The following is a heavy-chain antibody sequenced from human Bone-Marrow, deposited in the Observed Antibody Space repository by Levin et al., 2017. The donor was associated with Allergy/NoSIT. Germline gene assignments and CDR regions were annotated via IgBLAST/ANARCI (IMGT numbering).Heavy chain of an antibody. CDR3: VTLTAMVLHYAFDI. J-gene: IGHJ3*02. D-gene: IGHD5-18*01. CDR2: IDGDGGGA. Sequence: GESLKISCAASGFTFSRHWMHWVRQAPGKGLEWVSRIDGDGGGASYADSVKGRFTISRDNAKNTLYMQMNSLTTDDTAVYYCVTLTAMVLHYAFDIWGQGTMVSVSP. CDR1: GFTFSRHW. V-gene: IGHV3-74*01.